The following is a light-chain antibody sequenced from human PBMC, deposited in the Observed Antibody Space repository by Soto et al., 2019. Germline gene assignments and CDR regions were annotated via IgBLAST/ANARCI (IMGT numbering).Light chain of an antibody. V-gene: IGLV2-14*03. CDR3: SSYTSSSTYV. Sequence: QSVLAQPASVSGSPGQSIAISCTGTSSDVGAYDYVSWYQQFPDKAPKLMIYDVNHRPSGVSNRFSGSKSGNSASLTISGLQAEDEADYYCSSYTSSSTYVFGTGTKVTVL. CDR2: DVN. CDR1: SSDVGAYDY. J-gene: IGLJ1*01.